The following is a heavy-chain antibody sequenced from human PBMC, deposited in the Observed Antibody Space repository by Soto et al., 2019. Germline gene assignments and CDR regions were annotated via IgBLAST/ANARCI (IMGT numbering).Heavy chain of an antibody. V-gene: IGHV4-34*01. CDR3: AREEAGTGYNWFDP. D-gene: IGHD6-13*01. Sequence: SETLSLTCAVYGGSFSGYYWTWIRQPPGTGLEWIGEINHSGSTNYNPSLKSRVTISVDTSKNQFSLKLTSVTAADTAVYYYAREEAGTGYNWFDPWGQGTLVTVSS. CDR1: GGSFSGYY. J-gene: IGHJ5*02. CDR2: INHSGST.